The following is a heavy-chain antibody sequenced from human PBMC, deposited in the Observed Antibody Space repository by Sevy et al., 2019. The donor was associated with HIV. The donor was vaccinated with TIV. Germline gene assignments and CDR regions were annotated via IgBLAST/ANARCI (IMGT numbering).Heavy chain of an antibody. CDR3: ARDCSSTTCLWGLDF. CDR1: GFTFREYS. D-gene: IGHD2-2*01. CDR2: IKKDGTEK. J-gene: IGHJ6*02. Sequence: GGSLRLSCVGSGFTFREYSMNWVRQAPGKGLEWVATIKKDGTEKYYVDSVRGRFTMSRDNAKNSLYLQMNSLRVEDTALYYCARDCSSTTCLWGLDFWGQGTTVTVSS. V-gene: IGHV3-7*03.